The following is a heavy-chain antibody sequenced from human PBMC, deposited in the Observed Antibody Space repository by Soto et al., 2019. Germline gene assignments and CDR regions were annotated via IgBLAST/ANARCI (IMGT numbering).Heavy chain of an antibody. V-gene: IGHV3-23*01. CDR1: GFTFSSYA. D-gene: IGHD3-22*01. J-gene: IGHJ3*02. CDR3: AKATYYYDSSGYYYTAFDI. Sequence: SCAASGFTFSSYAMSWVRQAPGKGLGWVSAISGSGGSTYYADSVKGRFTISRDNSKNTLYLQMNSLRAEDTAVYYCAKATYYYDSSGYYYTAFDIWGQGTMVTVSS. CDR2: ISGSGGST.